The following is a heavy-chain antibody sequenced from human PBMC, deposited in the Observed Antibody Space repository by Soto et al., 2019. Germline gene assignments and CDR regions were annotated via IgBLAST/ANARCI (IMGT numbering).Heavy chain of an antibody. D-gene: IGHD4-17*01. V-gene: IGHV3-23*01. CDR2: ISGSGGST. CDR1: GFTFSSYA. CDR3: AKDYTVTTSGWFDP. Sequence: PGGSLRLACAASGFTFSSYAMSWVRQAPGKGRGWVSAISGSGGSTYYADSVKGRFTISRDNSKNTLYLQMNSLRAEDTAVYYCAKDYTVTTSGWFDPWGQGTLVTVSS. J-gene: IGHJ5*02.